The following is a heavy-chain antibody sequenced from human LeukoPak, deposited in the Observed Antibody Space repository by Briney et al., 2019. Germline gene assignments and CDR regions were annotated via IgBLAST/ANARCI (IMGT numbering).Heavy chain of an antibody. CDR1: GFTVSSNY. CDR2: IYSGGKT. J-gene: IGHJ4*02. V-gene: IGHV3-53*01. CDR3: ARGSDIAVTGSVSFDY. D-gene: IGHD6-19*01. Sequence: PGGSLRLSCAASGFTVSSNYISWVRQAPGKGLEWVSVIYSGGKTFYADSVKGRFTISGDESKNTLYLQMNSLRAEDTAVYYCARGSDIAVTGSVSFDYWGQGTLVTVSS.